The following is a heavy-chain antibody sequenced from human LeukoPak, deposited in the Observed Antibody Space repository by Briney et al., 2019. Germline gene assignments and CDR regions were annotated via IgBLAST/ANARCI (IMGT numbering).Heavy chain of an antibody. Sequence: ASVKVSCKASGYTFTGYYMHWVRQAPGQGHEWMGWINPNSSGTNYAQKFQGRVTMTRDTSISTAYMELSRLRSDDTAVYYCARAGTVEMTPLDYWGQGTLVTVSS. V-gene: IGHV1-2*02. CDR3: ARAGTVEMTPLDY. J-gene: IGHJ4*02. CDR1: GYTFTGYY. D-gene: IGHD5-24*01. CDR2: INPNSSGT.